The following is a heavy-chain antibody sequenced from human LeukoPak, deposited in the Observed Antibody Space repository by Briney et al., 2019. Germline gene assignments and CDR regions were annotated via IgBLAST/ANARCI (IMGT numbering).Heavy chain of an antibody. J-gene: IGHJ3*02. Sequence: SETLSLTCAVSGGSINTGDYYWNWIRQPPGKGLEWIGYVYDSGSTYYNPSLKSRVIISVDTSQNQFSLKLSSVTAADTAVYYCVRAQVIPRAFDIWAQGTMVTVSS. CDR2: VYDSGST. D-gene: IGHD2-21*01. CDR1: GGSINTGDYY. CDR3: VRAQVIPRAFDI. V-gene: IGHV4-30-4*01.